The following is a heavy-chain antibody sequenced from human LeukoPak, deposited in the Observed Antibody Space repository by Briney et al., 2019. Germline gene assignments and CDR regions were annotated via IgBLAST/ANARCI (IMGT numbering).Heavy chain of an antibody. CDR1: GGSISSYY. J-gene: IGHJ4*02. Sequence: SETLSLTCTVSGGSISSYYWSWIRQPPGKGLEWIGYIYYSGSTNYNPSLKSRVTISVDTSKNQFSLKLSSVTAADTAVYYCARGVVIAPQTFDYWGQGTLVTVSS. V-gene: IGHV4-59*01. D-gene: IGHD2-21*01. CDR2: IYYSGST. CDR3: ARGVVIAPQTFDY.